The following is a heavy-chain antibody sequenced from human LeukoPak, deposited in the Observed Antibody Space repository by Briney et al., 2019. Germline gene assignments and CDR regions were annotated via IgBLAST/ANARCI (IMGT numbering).Heavy chain of an antibody. V-gene: IGHV3-7*04. J-gene: IGHJ4*02. D-gene: IGHD6-19*01. CDR2: IKQDGSEK. CDR1: GFTFNTYW. Sequence: GGSLRLSCAASGFTFNTYWMNWVRQAPGKGLEWVANIKQDGSEKHYVDSVKGRFTISRDNAKNSLFLQMNSLRAEDTAFYYCARVGYSSAWRAPDFDYWGQGTLVTVSS. CDR3: ARVGYSSAWRAPDFDY.